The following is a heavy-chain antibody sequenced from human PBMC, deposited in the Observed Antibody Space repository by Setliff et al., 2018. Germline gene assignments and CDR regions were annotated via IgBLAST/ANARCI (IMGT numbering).Heavy chain of an antibody. D-gene: IGHD3-10*01. Sequence: PGGSLRLSCAASGFTFSGYYMQWVRQAPGKGLEWVARISADGITTAYADSVQGRFSISRDNGRNILYLQMSSLRAEDTGVYYCARYVSGSGLRDPFDYWGRGTLVTVSS. V-gene: IGHV3-74*01. CDR3: ARYVSGSGLRDPFDY. CDR1: GFTFSGYY. J-gene: IGHJ4*02. CDR2: ISADGITT.